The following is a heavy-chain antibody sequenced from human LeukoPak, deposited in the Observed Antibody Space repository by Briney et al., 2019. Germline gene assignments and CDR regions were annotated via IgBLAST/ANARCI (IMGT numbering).Heavy chain of an antibody. V-gene: IGHV4-34*01. Sequence: SETLSLTCAVYGGSFSGYYWSWIRQPPGKGLEWIGEINHSGSTNYNPSLKSRVTISVDTSKNQLSLKLSSVTAADTAVYYCARIKWLPDYWGQGTLVTVSS. CDR1: GGSFSGYY. D-gene: IGHD5-12*01. CDR2: INHSGST. CDR3: ARIKWLPDY. J-gene: IGHJ4*02.